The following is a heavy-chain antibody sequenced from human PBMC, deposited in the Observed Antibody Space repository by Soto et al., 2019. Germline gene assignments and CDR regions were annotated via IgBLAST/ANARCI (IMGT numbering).Heavy chain of an antibody. D-gene: IGHD3-10*01. J-gene: IGHJ5*02. CDR1: VGSISSYY. Sequence: PSETLALTCAVSVGSISSYYWSWIRQPPGKGLEWIGYIYYSGSTNYNPSLKSRVTISVDTSKNQFSLKLSSVTAADTAVYYCASLVRLLFHGGPWDQGP. CDR2: IYYSGST. CDR3: ASLVRLLFHGGP. V-gene: IGHV4-59*01.